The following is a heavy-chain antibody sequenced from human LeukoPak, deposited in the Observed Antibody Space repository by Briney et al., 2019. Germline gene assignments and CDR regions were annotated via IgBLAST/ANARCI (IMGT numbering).Heavy chain of an antibody. V-gene: IGHV7-4-1*02. Sequence: ASVKVSCKASGYTFTSYAMSWVRQAPGQGLEWMGWINTNTGNPTYAQGFTGRFVFSLDTSVSTAYLQISSLKAEDTAVYYCATPHWSGYSYYYYYYMDVWGKGTTVTVSS. CDR3: ATPHWSGYSYYYYYYMDV. J-gene: IGHJ6*03. CDR2: INTNTGNP. D-gene: IGHD3-3*01. CDR1: GYTFTSYA.